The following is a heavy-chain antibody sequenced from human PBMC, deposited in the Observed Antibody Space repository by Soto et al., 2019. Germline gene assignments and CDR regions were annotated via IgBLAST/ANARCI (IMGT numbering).Heavy chain of an antibody. D-gene: IGHD5-18*01. J-gene: IGHJ4*02. CDR2: IYYSGST. V-gene: IGHV4-59*01. Sequence: SETLSLTCRVSGGSMNNYYWSWTRQPPGKGLEYIGYIYYSGSTNYNSSLKSRVTISLDTSKNQFSLKLSSLTAADTAVYFCARLSILLWHRFDSWRQGTLVTVS. CDR3: ARLSILLWHRFDS. CDR1: GGSMNNYY.